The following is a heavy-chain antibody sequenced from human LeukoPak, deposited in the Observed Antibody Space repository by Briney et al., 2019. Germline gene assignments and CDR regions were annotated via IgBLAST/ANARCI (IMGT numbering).Heavy chain of an antibody. D-gene: IGHD1-26*01. CDR3: ARVPVGVKRNDAFDI. CDR1: GGSISSYY. V-gene: IGHV4-59*01. CDR2: IYYSGST. Sequence: PSETLSLTCTVSGGSISSYYWSWIRQPPGKGLEWIGYIYYSGSTNYNPSLKSRVTISVDTSKNQFSLKLSSVTAADTAVYYCARVPVGVKRNDAFDIWGQGPMVTVSA. J-gene: IGHJ3*02.